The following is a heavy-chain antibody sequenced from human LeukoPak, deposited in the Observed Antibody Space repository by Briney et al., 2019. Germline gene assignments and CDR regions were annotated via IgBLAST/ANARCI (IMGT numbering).Heavy chain of an antibody. CDR1: GYTFTSYG. Sequence: GXSVKVSCRASGYTFTSYGISWVRQAPGQGLEWMGWISAYNGNTNYAQKLQGRVTMTTDTSTSTAYMELRSLGSDDTAVYYCARRGNYRFLEWLLPDYWGQGTLVTVSS. J-gene: IGHJ4*02. D-gene: IGHD3-3*01. CDR2: ISAYNGNT. V-gene: IGHV1-18*01. CDR3: ARRGNYRFLEWLLPDY.